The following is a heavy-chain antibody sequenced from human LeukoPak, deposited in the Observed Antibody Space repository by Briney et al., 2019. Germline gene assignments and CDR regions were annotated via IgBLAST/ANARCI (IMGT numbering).Heavy chain of an antibody. CDR3: ASEFVDRYNWDDAPGRDY. CDR2: INPNSGGT. Sequence: GASVKVSCKASGYTFTGYYMHWVRQAPGQGLEWMGWINPNSGGTNYAQKFQGRVTMTRDTSISTAYMELSRLRSDDTAVYYCASEFVDRYNWDDAPGRDYWGQGTLVTVSS. CDR1: GYTFTGYY. V-gene: IGHV1-2*02. D-gene: IGHD1-20*01. J-gene: IGHJ4*02.